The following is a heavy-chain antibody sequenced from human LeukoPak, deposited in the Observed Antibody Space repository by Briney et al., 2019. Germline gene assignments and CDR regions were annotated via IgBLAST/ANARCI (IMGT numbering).Heavy chain of an antibody. J-gene: IGHJ3*02. CDR1: GGSISSGDYY. CDR3: ARDSPSTSGGSDAFDI. D-gene: IGHD2-2*01. V-gene: IGHV4-30-4*01. CDR2: IYYSGST. Sequence: PSQTLSLTCTVSGGSISSGDYYWSWIRQPPGKGLEWIGYIYYSGSTYYNPSLKSRVTISVDKSKNQFSLKLGSVTAADTAVYYCARDSPSTSGGSDAFDIWGQGTMVTVSS.